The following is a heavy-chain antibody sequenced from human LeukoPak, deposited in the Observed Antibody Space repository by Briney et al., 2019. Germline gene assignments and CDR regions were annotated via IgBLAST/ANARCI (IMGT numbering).Heavy chain of an antibody. CDR3: ARAVGASGLMDV. J-gene: IGHJ6*02. Sequence: LRLSCAASGFTFSSYSMNWVRQAPGKGLEWIGYIYHSGSTYYNPSLKSRVTISVDRSENQFSLKLSSVTAADTAVYYCARAVGASGLMDVWGQGTTVTVSS. CDR2: IYHSGST. D-gene: IGHD2-15*01. CDR1: GFTFSSYS. V-gene: IGHV4-30-2*01.